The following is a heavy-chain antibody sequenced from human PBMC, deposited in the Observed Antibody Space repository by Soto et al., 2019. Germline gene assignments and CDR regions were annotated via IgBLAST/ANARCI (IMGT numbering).Heavy chain of an antibody. D-gene: IGHD2-2*01. J-gene: IGHJ4*02. CDR1: GFSVSSDS. CDR3: ARHARLEY. V-gene: IGHV3-53*02. Sequence: EVQLVETGGGLIYPGGSLRLSCAASGFSVSSDSMNWVRQAPGKGLEWVSTTYSGGNTNYAGSVQGRFTISRDTSKNMLYLHMNSLRVEDTAVYYCARHARLEYWGQGTLVTVSS. CDR2: TYSGGNT.